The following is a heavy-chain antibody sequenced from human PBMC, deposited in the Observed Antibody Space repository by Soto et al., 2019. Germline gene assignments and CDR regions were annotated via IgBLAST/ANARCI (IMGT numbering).Heavy chain of an antibody. D-gene: IGHD3-3*01. CDR2: IGVDSGNT. CDR1: GYTFTNNG. J-gene: IGHJ4*02. Sequence: QVQLVQSGAEVKKPGASVKVSCKASGYTFTNNGISWVRQAPGQGLEWMGWIGVDSGNTNYAQKFQGRVTMTTDTSTXXAYMELRSLRSGDTAVYYCARGSDFWSGLTTYFDYWGQGTLVTVSS. V-gene: IGHV1-18*01. CDR3: ARGSDFWSGLTTYFDY.